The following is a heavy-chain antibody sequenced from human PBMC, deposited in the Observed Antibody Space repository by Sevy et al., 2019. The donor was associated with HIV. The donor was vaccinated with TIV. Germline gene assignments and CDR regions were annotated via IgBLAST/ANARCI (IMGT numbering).Heavy chain of an antibody. CDR3: TRKNYGGNSDFDY. CDR1: GFTFGDYD. CDR2: IRSKAYGGTT. Sequence: GGSLRLSCTASGFTFGDYDMSWFRQAPGKGLEWVGFIRSKAYGGTTEYAASVKGRFTISRDDSKSIAYLQMNSLKTEDTAVYYCTRKNYGGNSDFDYWGQGTLVTVSS. J-gene: IGHJ4*02. V-gene: IGHV3-49*03. D-gene: IGHD4-17*01.